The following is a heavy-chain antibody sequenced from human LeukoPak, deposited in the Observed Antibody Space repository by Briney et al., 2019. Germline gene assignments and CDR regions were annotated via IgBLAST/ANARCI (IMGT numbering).Heavy chain of an antibody. CDR3: ARKEVYAKAFDI. CDR2: INPSGGST. D-gene: IGHD2-8*01. CDR1: GYSFTGHF. Sequence: ASVKVSCKSSGYSFTGHFVHWVRQAPGQGLEWMGIINPSGGSTSYAQKFQGRVTMTRDTSTSTVYMELSSLRSEDTAVYYCARKEVYAKAFDIWGQGTMVTVSS. J-gene: IGHJ3*02. V-gene: IGHV1-46*01.